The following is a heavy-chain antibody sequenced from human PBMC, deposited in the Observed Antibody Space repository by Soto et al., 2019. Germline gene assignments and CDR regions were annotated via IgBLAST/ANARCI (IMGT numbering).Heavy chain of an antibody. D-gene: IGHD3-10*01. Sequence: QVQLQESGPGLVKPSQTLSLTCTVSGGSISSGDYYWSWIRQPPGKGLEWIGYIYYSGSTYYNPSLKSRVTISVDTSKNQCSLKLSSVTAADTAVYYCVRETMYYYGSGSYNDYWGQGTLVTVSS. J-gene: IGHJ4*02. V-gene: IGHV4-30-4*01. CDR2: IYYSGST. CDR1: GGSISSGDYY. CDR3: VRETMYYYGSGSYNDY.